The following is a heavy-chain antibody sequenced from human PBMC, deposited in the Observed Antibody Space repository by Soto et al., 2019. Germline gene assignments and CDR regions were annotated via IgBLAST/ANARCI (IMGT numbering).Heavy chain of an antibody. CDR1: GFTFSSYG. CDR3: ARGYPVGMAV. J-gene: IGHJ6*02. V-gene: IGHV3-33*01. D-gene: IGHD4-4*01. Sequence: QVQLVESGGGVVQPGRSLRLSCAASGFTFSSYGMHWVRQAPGKGLEGVAVIWYDGSNKYYADSVKGRFTISRDNSQNTLYLQMNSLRAEDTGVYDGARGYPVGMAVWGQGTTVTVSS. CDR2: IWYDGSNK.